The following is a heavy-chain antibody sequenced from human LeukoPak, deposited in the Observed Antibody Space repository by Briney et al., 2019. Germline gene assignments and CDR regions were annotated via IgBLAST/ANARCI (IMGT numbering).Heavy chain of an antibody. CDR3: ARGWLLYYFDY. CDR2: IGSSGSTI. Sequence: GGSLRLSCAASGFTFSDYYMNWIRQAPGKGLEWVSYIGSSGSTIYYADSVKGRFTISRDNAKNSLYLQMNSLRAEDTAVYYCARGWLLYYFDYWGQGTLVTVSS. D-gene: IGHD5-12*01. J-gene: IGHJ4*02. CDR1: GFTFSDYY. V-gene: IGHV3-11*01.